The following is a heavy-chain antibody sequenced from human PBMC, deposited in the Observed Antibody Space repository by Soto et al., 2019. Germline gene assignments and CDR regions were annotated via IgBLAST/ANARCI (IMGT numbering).Heavy chain of an antibody. D-gene: IGHD1-1*01. CDR3: AGRAETNGWNGFGADKYYFDF. CDR2: MNPNTGNS. CDR1: GYTFTSYD. Sequence: QVQLVQSGAEVRKPGASVNVSCEASGYTFTSYDIYWVRQATGQGLEWMGWMNPNTGNSGYAQKFQGRVTMTSDTSISTAQRELSSLRSEYSAVYYCAGRAETNGWNGFGADKYYFDFWGQGTLVTVSS. V-gene: IGHV1-8*01. J-gene: IGHJ4*02.